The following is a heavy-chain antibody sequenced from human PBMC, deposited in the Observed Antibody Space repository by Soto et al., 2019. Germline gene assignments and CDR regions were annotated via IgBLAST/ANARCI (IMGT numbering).Heavy chain of an antibody. CDR2: IYYSGST. CDR3: ARDKGLIRGYAFDI. V-gene: IGHV4-31*03. D-gene: IGHD2-8*01. CDR1: GGSISSGGYY. J-gene: IGHJ3*02. Sequence: SETLSLTCTVSGGSISSGGYYWSWIRQHPGKGLEWIGYIYYSGSTYYNPSLKSRVTISVDTSKNQFSLKLSSVTAADTALYYCARDKGLIRGYAFDIWGQGTMVTVSS.